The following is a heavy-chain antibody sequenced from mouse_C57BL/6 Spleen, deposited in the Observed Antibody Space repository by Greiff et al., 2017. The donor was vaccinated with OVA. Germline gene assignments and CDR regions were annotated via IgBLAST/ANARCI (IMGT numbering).Heavy chain of an antibody. CDR2: IYPSDSET. D-gene: IGHD1-1*01. V-gene: IGHV1-61*01. CDR1: GYTFTSYW. J-gene: IGHJ2*01. CDR3: ARYYGSGYDFDY. Sequence: QVQLQQPGAELVRPGSSVKLSCKASGYTFTSYWMDWVKQRPGQGLEWIGNIYPSDSETHYNQKFKDKATLTVDKSSSTAYMQLSSLTSEDSAVYYCARYYGSGYDFDYWGQGTTLTVSS.